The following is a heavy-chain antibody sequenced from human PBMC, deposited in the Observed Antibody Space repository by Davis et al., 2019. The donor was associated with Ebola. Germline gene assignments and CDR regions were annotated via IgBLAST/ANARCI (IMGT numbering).Heavy chain of an antibody. CDR1: GFTFSNAW. CDR2: IYSGGST. Sequence: GESLKISCAASGFTFSNAWMSWVRQAPGKGLEWVSVIYSGGSTYYADSVKGRFTISRDNSKNTLYLQMNSLRAEDTAVYYCAKGPDGMDVWGQGTTVTVSS. J-gene: IGHJ6*02. V-gene: IGHV3-53*01. CDR3: AKGPDGMDV.